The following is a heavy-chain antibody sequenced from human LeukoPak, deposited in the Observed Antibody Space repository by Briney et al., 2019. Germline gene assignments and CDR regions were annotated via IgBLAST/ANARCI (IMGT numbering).Heavy chain of an antibody. CDR2: IYLSGSI. V-gene: IGHV4-61*01. CDR3: ARDAIPSSYWYFDL. J-gene: IGHJ2*01. D-gene: IGHD2-2*01. Sequence: SETLSLTCTVSGVSVSSGSYYWRWIRQPPGKGLEWIGYIYLSGSINYNPSLKSRVTISVDTSKNQFSLKLRSVTAADTAVYYCARDAIPSSYWYFDLWGRGTLVTASS. CDR1: GVSVSSGSYY.